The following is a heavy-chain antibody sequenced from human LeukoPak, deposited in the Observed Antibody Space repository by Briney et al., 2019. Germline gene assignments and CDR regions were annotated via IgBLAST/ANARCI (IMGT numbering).Heavy chain of an antibody. CDR1: GGSISSGSYY. D-gene: IGHD6-6*01. CDR3: ARARNDRVNSSSPYYYYYMDV. Sequence: SETLSLTCTVSGGSISSGSYYWSWIRQPAGKGLEWIGRIYTSGSTNYNPSLKSRVTISVDTSKNQFSLKLSSVTAADTAVYYCARARNDRVNSSSPYYYYYMDVWGKGTTVTVSS. V-gene: IGHV4-61*02. CDR2: IYTSGST. J-gene: IGHJ6*03.